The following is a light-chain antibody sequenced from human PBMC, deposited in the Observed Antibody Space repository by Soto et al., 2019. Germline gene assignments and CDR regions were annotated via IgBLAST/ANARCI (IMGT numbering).Light chain of an antibody. V-gene: IGKV3-20*01. CDR3: QQYANSPLT. J-gene: IGKJ1*01. Sequence: EIVLTQSPGTLSLSPGERATLSCRASHSVSSRYLAWYQQKPGHAPRLLIYGASSRATGIPDRFSGSGSGTDITLTISRLEPEDCAVYYCQQYANSPLTFGQGTKGAIK. CDR2: GAS. CDR1: HSVSSRY.